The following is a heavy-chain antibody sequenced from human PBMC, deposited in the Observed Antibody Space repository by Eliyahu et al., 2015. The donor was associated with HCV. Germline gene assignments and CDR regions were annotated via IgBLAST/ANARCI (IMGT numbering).Heavy chain of an antibody. CDR1: GDSXXXXSAA. V-gene: IGHV6-1*01. Sequence: QVQLQQSGPGLVKPSQTLSLTCXISGDSXXXXSAAWNWIRQSPSRGLGWLGTTYYRSKWYNDYAVSVKSRITINPDTSKNQFSLQLNSVTPEDTAVYYCARGSSSSYGMDVWGQGTTVTVSS. CDR3: ARGSSSSYGMDV. J-gene: IGHJ6*02. CDR2: TYYRSKWYN. D-gene: IGHD6-6*01.